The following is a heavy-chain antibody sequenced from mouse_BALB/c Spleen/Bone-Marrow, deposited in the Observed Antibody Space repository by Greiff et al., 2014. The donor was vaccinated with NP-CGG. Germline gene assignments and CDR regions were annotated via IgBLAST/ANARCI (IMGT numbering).Heavy chain of an antibody. V-gene: IGHV1S81*02. CDR1: GYTFTSYY. CDR3: SRGRRDALDD. CDR2: INPSNGGT. Sequence: VQLQQSGAELVKPGASVKLSCKASGYTFTSYYMYWVKQRPGQGLEWFGEINPSNGGTNFNEKFKNKATLTVDKSPSTAYMQLSSLTSEDSAVYYCSRGRRDALDDWGQGTSVTVSS. J-gene: IGHJ4*01.